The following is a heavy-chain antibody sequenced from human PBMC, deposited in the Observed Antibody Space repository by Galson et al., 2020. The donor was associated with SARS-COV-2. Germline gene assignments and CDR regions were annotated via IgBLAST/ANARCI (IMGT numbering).Heavy chain of an antibody. CDR2: ISSSSSYK. Sequence: GESLKISCAASGFTFSSYSMNWVRQAPGKGLEWVSSISSSSSYKYYADSVKGRFTVSRDNAKNLLYLQMNSLTAEDTAVYYCASGGSTWTLDYWGQGTLVTVSS. D-gene: IGHD6-13*01. CDR3: ASGGSTWTLDY. J-gene: IGHJ4*02. V-gene: IGHV3-21*01. CDR1: GFTFSSYS.